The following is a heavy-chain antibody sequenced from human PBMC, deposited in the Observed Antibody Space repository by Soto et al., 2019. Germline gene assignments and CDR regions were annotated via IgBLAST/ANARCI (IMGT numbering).Heavy chain of an antibody. CDR3: AKVPITIFGVVGGMDV. V-gene: IGHV3-23*01. CDR2: ISGSGGST. Sequence: GGSLRLSCAASGFTFSSYAMSWVRQAPGKGLEWVPAISGSGGSTYYADSVKGRFTISRDNSKNTLYLQMNSLRAEDTAVYYCAKVPITIFGVVGGMDVWGQGTTVTVSS. CDR1: GFTFSSYA. J-gene: IGHJ6*02. D-gene: IGHD3-3*01.